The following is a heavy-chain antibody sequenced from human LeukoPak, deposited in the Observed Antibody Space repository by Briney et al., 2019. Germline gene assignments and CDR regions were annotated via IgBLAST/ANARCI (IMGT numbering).Heavy chain of an antibody. Sequence: SETPSLTCAVYGGSFSGYYWSWIRQPPGKGLEWIGEINHSGSTNYNPSLKSRVTISVDTSKNQFSLKLSSVTAADTAVYYCARGDNPRYCSSTSCYKPIYYYYYYGMDVWGQGTTVTVSS. CDR1: GGSFSGYY. CDR2: INHSGST. V-gene: IGHV4-34*01. D-gene: IGHD2-2*02. J-gene: IGHJ6*02. CDR3: ARGDNPRYCSSTSCYKPIYYYYYYGMDV.